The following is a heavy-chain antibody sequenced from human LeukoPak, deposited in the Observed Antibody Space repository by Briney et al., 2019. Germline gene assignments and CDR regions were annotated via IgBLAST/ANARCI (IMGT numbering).Heavy chain of an antibody. CDR2: ISAYNGNT. V-gene: IGHV1-18*01. CDR3: ARGRNPLNWNYADY. Sequence: ASVKVSCKASGYTFTSYGIIWVRQAPGQGLEWMGWISAYNGNTNYAQKLQGRVTMTTDTSTSTAYMELRSLRSDDTAVYYCARGRNPLNWNYADYWGQGTLVTVSS. D-gene: IGHD1-7*01. J-gene: IGHJ4*02. CDR1: GYTFTSYG.